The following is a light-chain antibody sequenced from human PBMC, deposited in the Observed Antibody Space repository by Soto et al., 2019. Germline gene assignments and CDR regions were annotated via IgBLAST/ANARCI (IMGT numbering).Light chain of an antibody. Sequence: SYVLTQPPSVSVAPGQTARITCGGNNIGSKSVHWYQQKPGQAPVLVVYGDSDRPSGIPEQFSGSNSGNTATLTITRVEAGDEADYYCQVWDSSVEVVFGGGTQLTVL. CDR2: GDS. J-gene: IGLJ2*01. CDR3: QVWDSSVEVV. V-gene: IGLV3-21*02. CDR1: NIGSKS.